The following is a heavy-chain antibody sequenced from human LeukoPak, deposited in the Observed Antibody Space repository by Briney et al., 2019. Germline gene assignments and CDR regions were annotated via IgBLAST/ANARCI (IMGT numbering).Heavy chain of an antibody. V-gene: IGHV5-51*01. Sequence: GESLKISCKGSGYSFTSYWIGWVRQMPGRGLEWMGIIYPGDSDSRYSPSFQGQVTISVDKSISTAYLQWTSLTASDTAMYYCARGLVASGDYWGQGTLVTVSS. J-gene: IGHJ4*02. CDR1: GYSFTSYW. CDR2: IYPGDSDS. CDR3: ARGLVASGDY. D-gene: IGHD2-15*01.